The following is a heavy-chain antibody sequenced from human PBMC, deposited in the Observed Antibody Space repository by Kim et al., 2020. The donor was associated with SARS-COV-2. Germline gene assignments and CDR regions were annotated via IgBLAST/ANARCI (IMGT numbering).Heavy chain of an antibody. CDR2: IDPSDSCT. CDR1: GYSFTSYW. J-gene: IGHJ4*02. V-gene: IGHV5-10-1*01. CDR3: ARTHNFYFDY. Sequence: GESLKISCKGSGYSFTSYWISWVRQMPGKGLEWMGRIDPSDSCTNYSPSFQGHVTISADKSISTAYLQWSSLKASDTAMYYCARTHNFYFDYWGQGTLVTVSS.